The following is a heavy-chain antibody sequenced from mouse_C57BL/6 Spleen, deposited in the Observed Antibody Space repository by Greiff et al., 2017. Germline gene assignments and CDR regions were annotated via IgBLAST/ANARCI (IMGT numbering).Heavy chain of an antibody. CDR1: GYTFTSYW. CDR3: ARGGRLLSWYDIDY. D-gene: IGHD1-1*02. CDR2: IDPSDSYT. V-gene: IGHV1-59*01. J-gene: IGHJ4*01. Sequence: VQLQQPGAELVRPGTSVKLSCKASGYTFTSYWMHWVKQRPGQGLEWIGVIDPSDSYTNYNQKFKGKATLTVDTSSSTAYMLLSSLTSEDSAVYYCARGGRLLSWYDIDYWGQGTSVTVSS.